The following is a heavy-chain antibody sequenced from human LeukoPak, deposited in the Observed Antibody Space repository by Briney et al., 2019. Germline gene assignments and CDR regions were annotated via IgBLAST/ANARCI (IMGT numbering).Heavy chain of an antibody. CDR1: GFTFSSYA. V-gene: IGHV3-23*01. CDR2: ISANGGST. Sequence: PGGSLRLSCAASGFTFSSYAMSWVRQAPGQGLEWVSTISANGGSTYYADSVKGRFTISRDNSKNTLYLQMSSLRAEDTAVYYCAKAKNYGDYYYWGQGTLVTVSS. CDR3: AKAKNYGDYYY. D-gene: IGHD4-17*01. J-gene: IGHJ4*02.